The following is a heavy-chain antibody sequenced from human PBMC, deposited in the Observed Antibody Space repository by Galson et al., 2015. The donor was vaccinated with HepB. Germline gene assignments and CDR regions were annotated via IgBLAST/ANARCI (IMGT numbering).Heavy chain of an antibody. CDR3: ARDRGGGGRLFYYYYGIDA. CDR2: ILDSWST. Sequence: LSLTCTVSGSSVISRRFYWRWIPQPPGKGLEWIGIILDSWSTNHNPSLKSRITMSVDTSKNQFSLKLNSVTAADTAVDYCARDRGGGGRLFYYYYGIDAWGQGTTVTVSS. CDR1: GSSVISRRFY. J-gene: IGHJ6*02. V-gene: IGHV4-61*01. D-gene: IGHD3-16*01.